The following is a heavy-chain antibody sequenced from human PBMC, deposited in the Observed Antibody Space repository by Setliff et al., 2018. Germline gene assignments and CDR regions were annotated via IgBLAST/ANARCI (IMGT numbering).Heavy chain of an antibody. CDR3: ARELPRTIFGVVIDY. J-gene: IGHJ4*02. CDR2: IHASGST. V-gene: IGHV4-4*07. CDR1: GGSISPYY. D-gene: IGHD3-3*01. Sequence: SETLSLTCTVSGGSISPYYWSWIRQPAGKGLEWIGRIHASGSTNYNPSLKSRVTISVDTSKNQFSLKLTSVTAADTAVYYCARELPRTIFGVVIDYWGQGTLVTVSS.